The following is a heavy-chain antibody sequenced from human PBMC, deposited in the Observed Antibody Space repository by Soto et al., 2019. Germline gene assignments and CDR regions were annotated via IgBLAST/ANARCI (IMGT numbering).Heavy chain of an antibody. Sequence: GGSLRLSCAGSGFTFSSYGIHWVRQAPGKGLEWVALISYDGGNEKYTESVKDRFTISRDDAHNVAYLQMSSLRTEDTAMYYCAKDRYSGTYPTDFDYWGQGSLVTV. CDR1: GFTFSSYG. CDR2: ISYDGGNE. CDR3: AKDRYSGTYPTDFDY. J-gene: IGHJ4*02. V-gene: IGHV3-30*18. D-gene: IGHD1-26*01.